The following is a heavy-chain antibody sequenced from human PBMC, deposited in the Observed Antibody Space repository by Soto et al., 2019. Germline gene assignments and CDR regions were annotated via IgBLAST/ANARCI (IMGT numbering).Heavy chain of an antibody. D-gene: IGHD2-2*01. J-gene: IGHJ5*02. V-gene: IGHV4-39*01. Sequence: PPETLSLPCPVSVGSISSSSYWCGWLRPPAGKGMEWAESNYYSGSTYNNMSLKSRVTISVDTSKNQFSLKLSSVTAADTAVYYCARHTIVVVPAATRRWFDPWGQGTLVTVSS. CDR3: ARHTIVVVPAATRRWFDP. CDR2: NYYSGST. CDR1: VGSISSSSYW.